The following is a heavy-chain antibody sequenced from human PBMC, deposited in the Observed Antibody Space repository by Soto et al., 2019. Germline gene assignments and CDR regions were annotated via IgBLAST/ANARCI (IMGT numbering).Heavy chain of an antibody. J-gene: IGHJ3*02. D-gene: IGHD3-22*01. CDR2: INSDGSTT. CDR3: APHYSDNAFEI. V-gene: IGHV3-74*01. Sequence: EVQLVESGGGLVQPGGSLRLSCAASGFTFSGHWLHWVRQAPGKGLVWVSRINSDGSTTNYADSVKGRFTISRDNAKKTLDLQLHSLRAEDTAVYYCAPHYSDNAFEIWGQGTLVTVSS. CDR1: GFTFSGHW.